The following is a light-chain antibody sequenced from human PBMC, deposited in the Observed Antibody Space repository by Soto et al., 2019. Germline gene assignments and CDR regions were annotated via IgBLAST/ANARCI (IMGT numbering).Light chain of an antibody. CDR3: QQLDNYGT. J-gene: IGKJ1*01. Sequence: DIQLTQSPSFLSASVGDRVTITCRASQGISSYLAWYQQKPGKAPKLLIYAASTLQSGVPSRFSGSGSGTEFTLTNSSLQPEDSATYYCQQLDNYGTFGQGTKVEIK. CDR2: AAS. CDR1: QGISSY. V-gene: IGKV1-9*01.